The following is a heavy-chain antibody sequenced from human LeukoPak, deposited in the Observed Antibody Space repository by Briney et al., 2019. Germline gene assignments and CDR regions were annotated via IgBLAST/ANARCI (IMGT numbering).Heavy chain of an antibody. CDR3: AREGPLYYYGSGSYYARGDY. D-gene: IGHD3-10*01. Sequence: PSETLSLTCAVYGGSFSGYYWSWIRQPPGKGLEWIGEINRSGSTNYNPSLKSRVTISVDTSKNQFSLKLSSVTAADTAVYYCAREGPLYYYGSGSYYARGDYWGQGTLVTVSS. CDR2: INRSGST. J-gene: IGHJ4*02. V-gene: IGHV4-34*01. CDR1: GGSFSGYY.